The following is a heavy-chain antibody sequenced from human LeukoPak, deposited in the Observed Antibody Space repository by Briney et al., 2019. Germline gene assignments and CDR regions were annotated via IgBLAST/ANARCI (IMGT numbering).Heavy chain of an antibody. CDR3: ARFPRPYDFWSGYAGTLAGYGMDV. J-gene: IGHJ6*02. D-gene: IGHD3-3*01. CDR2: IYYSGST. CDR1: GGSISSSSYY. Sequence: PSETLSLTCTVSGGSISSSSYYWGWIRQPPGKGLEWIGSIYYSGSTYYNPSLKSRVTISVDTSKNQFSLKLSSVTAADTAVYYCARFPRPYDFWSGYAGTLAGYGMDVWGQGTTVTVSS. V-gene: IGHV4-39*01.